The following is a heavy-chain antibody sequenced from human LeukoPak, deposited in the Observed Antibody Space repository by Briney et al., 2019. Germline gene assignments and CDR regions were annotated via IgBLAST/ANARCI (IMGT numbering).Heavy chain of an antibody. Sequence: SETLSLTCTVSGGSISSSSYYWGWIRQPPGKGLEWIGSIYYSGSTYYNPSLKSRVTISVDTSKNQFSLKLSSVTAADTAVYYCASLRRDGYNYEYYFDYWGQGTLVTVSS. J-gene: IGHJ4*02. CDR2: IYYSGST. CDR1: GGSISSSSYY. CDR3: ASLRRDGYNYEYYFDY. V-gene: IGHV4-39*07. D-gene: IGHD5-24*01.